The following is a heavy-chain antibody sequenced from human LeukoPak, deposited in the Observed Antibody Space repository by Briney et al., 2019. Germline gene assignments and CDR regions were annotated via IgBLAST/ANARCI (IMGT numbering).Heavy chain of an antibody. CDR2: INPYSGAT. D-gene: IGHD3-16*02. V-gene: IGHV1-2*02. CDR1: GYTFTGYY. J-gene: IGHJ4*02. Sequence: GASVKVSCKASGYTFTGYYIHWVREAPGPGLEWLGWINPYSGATNYAQKFQARVTMTRDTSTVTAYMELSRLTSDDTAVYYCARDVIMGTYDYWGQGTLVAVSS. CDR3: ARDVIMGTYDY.